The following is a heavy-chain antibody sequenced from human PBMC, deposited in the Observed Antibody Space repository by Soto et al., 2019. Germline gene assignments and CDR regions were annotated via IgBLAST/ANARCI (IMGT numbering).Heavy chain of an antibody. J-gene: IGHJ4*02. Sequence: HPGGSLRLSCAASGFTFSSYWMHWVRQVPGKGLEWVSYMSSSGTSIYYADSVRGRFTISRDNARNSLYLQMNSLRAEDTAVYYCARPQTSGHIYGFPYWGQGTLVTVSS. D-gene: IGHD5-18*01. CDR1: GFTFSSYW. CDR3: ARPQTSGHIYGFPY. V-gene: IGHV3-48*04. CDR2: MSSSGTSI.